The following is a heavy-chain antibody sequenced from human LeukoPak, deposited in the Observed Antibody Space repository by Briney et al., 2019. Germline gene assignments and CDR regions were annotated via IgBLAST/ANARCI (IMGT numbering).Heavy chain of an antibody. CDR2: IYYSGST. Sequence: KPSETLSLTCAVSGGSISSYYWSWIRQPPGKGLEWIGYIYYSGSTNYNPSLKSRVTISVDTSKNQFSLKLSSVTAADTAVYYCERAGNYDILTGYTHDAFDIWGQGTMVTVSS. CDR3: ERAGNYDILTGYTHDAFDI. CDR1: GGSISSYY. V-gene: IGHV4-59*01. D-gene: IGHD3-9*01. J-gene: IGHJ3*02.